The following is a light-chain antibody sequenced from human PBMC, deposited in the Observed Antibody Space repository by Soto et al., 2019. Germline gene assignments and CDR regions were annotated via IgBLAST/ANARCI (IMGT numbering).Light chain of an antibody. CDR1: HSVISSY. V-gene: IGKV3-20*01. Sequence: EIVLTQSPGTLSLSPGERATLSCRASHSVISSYLAWYQQKPGEAPRLLIYGASSRATGIPDRFSGSGSGTDFTLTISRLEPEDFAVYYCQQYGSSHRTFGQGTKVEI. CDR2: GAS. CDR3: QQYGSSHRT. J-gene: IGKJ1*01.